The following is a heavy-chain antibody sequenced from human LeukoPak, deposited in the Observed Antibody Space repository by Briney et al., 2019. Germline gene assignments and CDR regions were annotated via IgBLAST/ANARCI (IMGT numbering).Heavy chain of an antibody. Sequence: GGSQRLSCEGSGFTFSTSWVHWVRQAPGKGLVWVSRIDSDGSRITYADSVKGRFTISRDNAKNSLYLQMNSLRAEDTAVYYCARDIIYYYDSSGSPGIFDYWGQGTLVTVSS. CDR1: GFTFSTSW. CDR2: IDSDGSRI. J-gene: IGHJ4*02. V-gene: IGHV3-74*03. CDR3: ARDIIYYYDSSGSPGIFDY. D-gene: IGHD3-22*01.